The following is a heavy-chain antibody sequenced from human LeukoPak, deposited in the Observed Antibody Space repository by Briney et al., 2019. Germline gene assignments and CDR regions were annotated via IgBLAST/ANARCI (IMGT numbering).Heavy chain of an antibody. CDR3: ARDAPWLGTMIVVANYLDY. CDR2: ISAYNGNT. D-gene: IGHD3-22*01. V-gene: IGHV1-18*01. Sequence: ASVKVSCKASGYTFTSYGISWVRQAPGQGLEWMGWISAYNGNTNYAQKLQGRVTMTTDTSTSTAYMELRSLRSDDTAVYYCARDAPWLGTMIVVANYLDYWGQGTLVTVSS. CDR1: GYTFTSYG. J-gene: IGHJ4*02.